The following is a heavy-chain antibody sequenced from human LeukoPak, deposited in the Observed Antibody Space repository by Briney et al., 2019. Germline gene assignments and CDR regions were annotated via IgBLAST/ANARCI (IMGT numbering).Heavy chain of an antibody. J-gene: IGHJ5*02. Sequence: GGSLRLSCAASGFTFTNYAMSWVRQAPGKGLEWVSAISGNGGNTYYADSVKGRFTISRDNAKNSLYLQMNSLRAEDTAVYYCARDAVVVVAAPHNWFDPWGQGTLVTVSS. CDR2: ISGNGGNT. V-gene: IGHV3-23*01. D-gene: IGHD2-15*01. CDR3: ARDAVVVVAAPHNWFDP. CDR1: GFTFTNYA.